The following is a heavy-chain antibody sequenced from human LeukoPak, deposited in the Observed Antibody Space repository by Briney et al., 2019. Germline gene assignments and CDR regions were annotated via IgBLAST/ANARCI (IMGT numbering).Heavy chain of an antibody. J-gene: IGHJ6*04. CDR2: INGDGGEK. CDR1: GFFFSSYW. V-gene: IGHV3-7*03. D-gene: IGHD2-2*01. CDR3: ARRALRNCSSTSCPAQYYGVDV. Sequence: GGSLRLSWAASGFFFSSYWMSWVRQAPGKGLEWVANINGDGGEKYYADSVKGRFTISRDNAKNSLYLQTNSLRAEDTAVYSCARRALRNCSSTSCPAQYYGVDVWGKGTTVTVSS.